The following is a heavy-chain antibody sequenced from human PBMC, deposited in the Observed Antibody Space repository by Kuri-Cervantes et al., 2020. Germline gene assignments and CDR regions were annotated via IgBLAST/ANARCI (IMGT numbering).Heavy chain of an antibody. D-gene: IGHD3-10*01. CDR3: ARPTEYYFDY. CDR2: IWYDGSNK. V-gene: IGHV3-33*08. Sequence: GESLKISCAASGFTFSSYWMSWVRQAPGKGLEWVAVIWYDGSNKYYADSVKGRFTISRDNSKNTLYLQMNSLRAEDTAVYYCARPTEYYFDYWGQGTLVTVSS. J-gene: IGHJ4*02. CDR1: GFTFSSYW.